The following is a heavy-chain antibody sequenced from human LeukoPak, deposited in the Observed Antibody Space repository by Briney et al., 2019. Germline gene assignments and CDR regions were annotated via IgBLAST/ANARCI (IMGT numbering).Heavy chain of an antibody. J-gene: IGHJ5*02. CDR3: AGLGSSTSYLTNWFDP. V-gene: IGHV4-59*01. D-gene: IGHD2-2*01. CDR1: GGSISSYY. CDR2: IYYSGST. Sequence: PSETPSLTCTVSGGSISSYYWSWIRQPPGKGLEWIGYIYYSGSTNYNPSLKSRVTISVDTSKNQFSLKLSSVTAADTAVYYCAGLGSSTSYLTNWFDPWGQGTLVTVSS.